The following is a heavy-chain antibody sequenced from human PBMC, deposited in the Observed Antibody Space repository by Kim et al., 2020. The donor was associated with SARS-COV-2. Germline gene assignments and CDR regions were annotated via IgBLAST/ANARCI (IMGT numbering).Heavy chain of an antibody. CDR1: GFTFSSYW. V-gene: IGHV3-74*01. Sequence: GGSLRLSCVASGFTFSSYWMHWVRQGPGKGLVWVARIKSDGGSTNYADSVKGRFTISRDNAQNTLYLQMNSLRAEDTAVYYCARGGDTVAGRTTPCDYWGQGTLVTVSS. CDR2: IKSDGGST. J-gene: IGHJ4*02. CDR3: ARGGDTVAGRTTPCDY. D-gene: IGHD6-19*01.